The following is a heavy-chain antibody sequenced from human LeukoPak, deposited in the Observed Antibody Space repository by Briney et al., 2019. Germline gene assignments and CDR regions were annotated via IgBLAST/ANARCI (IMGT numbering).Heavy chain of an antibody. CDR1: GFTFSSYW. CDR2: IRDDGGEI. J-gene: IGHJ4*02. Sequence: GESLKISCEASGFTFSSYWMSWVRQAPGKGLEWVANIRDDGGEIYYVDSVKGRFTISRDNAKNSLYLQMNSLRAEDTALYYCARNSSGTYSYWGQGTLVTVSS. D-gene: IGHD1-26*01. V-gene: IGHV3-7*03. CDR3: ARNSSGTYSY.